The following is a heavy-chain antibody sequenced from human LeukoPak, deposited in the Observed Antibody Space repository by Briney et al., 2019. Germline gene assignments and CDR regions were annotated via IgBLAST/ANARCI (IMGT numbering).Heavy chain of an antibody. D-gene: IGHD3-10*01. V-gene: IGHV3-66*01. J-gene: IGHJ4*02. CDR2: IYSGGST. CDR1: GFTVSSNY. CDR3: ARDVTYGSGSY. Sequence: PGGSLRLSCAASGFTVSSNYMSWVRQAPGKGLEWVSVIYSGGSTYYADSVKGRFTISRDNSKNTLYLQMNSLRAEDTAVYYCARDVTYGSGSYWGQGTLVTVSS.